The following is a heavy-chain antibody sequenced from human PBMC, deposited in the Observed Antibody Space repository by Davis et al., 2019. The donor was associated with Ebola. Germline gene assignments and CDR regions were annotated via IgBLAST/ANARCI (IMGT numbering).Heavy chain of an antibody. J-gene: IGHJ6*04. V-gene: IGHV3-11*01. CDR1: GFTFSDYY. CDR3: ARLELEPMGALDV. D-gene: IGHD1-1*01. CDR2: ISSSGSTI. Sequence: GESLKISCAASGFTFSDYYMSWIRQAPGKGLEWVSYISSSGSTIYYADSVKGRFTISRDNAKNSLYLQMNSLRAEDTAVYYCARLELEPMGALDVWGKGTTVTVSS.